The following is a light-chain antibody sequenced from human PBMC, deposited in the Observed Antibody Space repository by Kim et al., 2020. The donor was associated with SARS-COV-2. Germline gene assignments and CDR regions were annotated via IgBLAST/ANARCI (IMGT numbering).Light chain of an antibody. V-gene: IGLV2-14*03. J-gene: IGLJ1*01. CDR1: SIDAGGYNS. CDR3: SSHTTSSTYV. Sequence: GQAITTSCSGTSIDAGGYNSVSWCQQHPGKAPTLVIYDSTGRTSGVSNRFSGCHPGNTAALPISGRRAEDDADYYCSSHTTSSTYVFGAGTKVTVL. CDR2: DST.